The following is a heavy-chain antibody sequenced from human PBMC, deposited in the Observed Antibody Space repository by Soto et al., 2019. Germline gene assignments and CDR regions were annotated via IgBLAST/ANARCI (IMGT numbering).Heavy chain of an antibody. CDR1: GSTFNDFA. V-gene: IGHV1-69*06. J-gene: IGHJ4*02. CDR3: ARAIKRWDVHYYFDY. Sequence: QVVLLQSGSEVKEPGSSVRVSCQVSGSTFNDFAFIWVRQAPGQGPEWMGGIVLIYKTADYSQRFRDRVTITADTSTNTLFMEVGILTFEDAAVYYCARAIKRWDVHYYFDYWGQGTLVTVSS. D-gene: IGHD1-26*01. CDR2: IVLIYKTA.